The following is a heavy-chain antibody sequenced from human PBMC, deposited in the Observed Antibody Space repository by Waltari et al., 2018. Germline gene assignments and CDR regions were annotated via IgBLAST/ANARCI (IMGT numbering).Heavy chain of an antibody. CDR1: GYTFTDYF. CDR3: ARDRTPYNWKSYSYHSLDV. D-gene: IGHD1-1*01. V-gene: IGHV1-2*02. Sequence: QEQLVQSGAEVKKSGASVRVSCKASGYTFTDYFINWVRQAPGQGLGWRGWSAPKSGGRKPAQRFQGRVTLTRDTSISTVYMELTGLRSDDTAIYYCARDRTPYNWKSYSYHSLDVWGQGTTVTVSS. CDR2: SAPKSGGR. J-gene: IGHJ6*02.